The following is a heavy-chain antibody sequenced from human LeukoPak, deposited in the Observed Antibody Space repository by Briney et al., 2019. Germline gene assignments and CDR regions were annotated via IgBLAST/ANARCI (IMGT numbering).Heavy chain of an antibody. V-gene: IGHV4-59*01. CDR2: IYYSGST. J-gene: IGHJ4*02. D-gene: IGHD3-10*01. CDR3: AREGYYYGSGSYPDY. CDR1: GGSISSYY. Sequence: SETLSLTCTVSGGSISSYYWSWIRQPPGKGLEWIGYIYYSGSTNYSPSLKSRVTISVDTSKNQFSLKLSSVTAADTAVYYCAREGYYYGSGSYPDYWGQGTLVTVSS.